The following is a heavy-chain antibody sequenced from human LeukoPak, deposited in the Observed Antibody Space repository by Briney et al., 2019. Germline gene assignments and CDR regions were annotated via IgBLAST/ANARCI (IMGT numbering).Heavy chain of an antibody. Sequence: ASLKVSCKASGYTFSSYGISWVRQAPGQGLEWMGWISAYNGNTNFAQEFQGRVTMTTDTSTSTASMELRNLRSDDTAVYYCARDQGIYNHRIIDSWGQGTLVTVSS. D-gene: IGHD5-12*01. J-gene: IGHJ4*02. CDR3: ARDQGIYNHRIIDS. CDR2: ISAYNGNT. CDR1: GYTFSSYG. V-gene: IGHV1-18*01.